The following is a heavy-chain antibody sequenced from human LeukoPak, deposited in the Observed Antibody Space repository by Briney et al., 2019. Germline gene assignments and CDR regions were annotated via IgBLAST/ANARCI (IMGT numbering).Heavy chain of an antibody. J-gene: IGHJ4*02. CDR1: GFTFSSSW. Sequence: QPGGSLRLSCAASGFTFSSSWMHWVRQAPGKGLVWVSRINSDGSSTSYADSVKGRFTTSRDNAKNTLYLQMSSLRGEDTAVYYCAIEQGYWGQGTLVTVSS. D-gene: IGHD1/OR15-1a*01. V-gene: IGHV3-74*01. CDR2: INSDGSST. CDR3: AIEQGY.